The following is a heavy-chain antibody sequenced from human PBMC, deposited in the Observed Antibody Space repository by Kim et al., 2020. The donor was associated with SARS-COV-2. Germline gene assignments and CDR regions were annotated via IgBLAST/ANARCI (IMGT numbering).Heavy chain of an antibody. CDR3: ARDKGGYFDS. D-gene: IGHD3-16*01. Sequence: KPNYERNLQGRVTMTTDHSTSTAYMELRSLRSGDTAVYYCARDKGGYFDSWGQGTLVTVSS. CDR2: KP. J-gene: IGHJ4*02. V-gene: IGHV1-18*01.